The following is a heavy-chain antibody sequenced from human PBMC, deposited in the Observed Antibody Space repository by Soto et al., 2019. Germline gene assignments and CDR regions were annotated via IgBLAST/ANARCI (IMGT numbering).Heavy chain of an antibody. J-gene: IGHJ2*01. V-gene: IGHV3-11*01. Sequence: QVQLVESGGGLVKPGGSLRLSCAASGFTFSDYYMSWIRQAPGKGLEWVSYISSSGSTIYYADSVKGRFTISRDNAKNSLYLQMNSLRAEDTAVYYCARDGANYDYGDYVVKSPDWYFDLWGRGTLVTVSS. CDR2: ISSSGSTI. CDR3: ARDGANYDYGDYVVKSPDWYFDL. D-gene: IGHD4-17*01. CDR1: GFTFSDYY.